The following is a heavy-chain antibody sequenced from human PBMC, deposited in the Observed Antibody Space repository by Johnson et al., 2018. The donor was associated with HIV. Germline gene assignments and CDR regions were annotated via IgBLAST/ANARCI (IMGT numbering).Heavy chain of an antibody. J-gene: IGHJ3*02. CDR2: INWNGGST. Sequence: EVQLVESGGGVVRPGGSLRLSCAASGFKFDDHGMSWVRQFPGKGLAWVSGINWNGGSTGYADSVKGRFTISRDNAKNSLYLQMNSLRAEDTALYYCARGFSKDDAFDIWGQGTMVTVSS. CDR1: GFKFDDHG. V-gene: IGHV3-20*04. CDR3: ARGFSKDDAFDI.